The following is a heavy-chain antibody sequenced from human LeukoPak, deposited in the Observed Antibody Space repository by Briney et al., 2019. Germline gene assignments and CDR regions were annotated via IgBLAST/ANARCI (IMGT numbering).Heavy chain of an antibody. J-gene: IGHJ4*02. D-gene: IGHD2/OR15-2a*01. CDR1: GYTFTTYG. Sequence: GASVKVSCKASGYTFTTYGISWVRQAPGQGLEWMGWINTYNGNANSAQKFQDRATMTRDTSTSTAYMDLRRLRSDDTAVYYCARDCNSGNCYSDSWGQGTLVTVSS. V-gene: IGHV1-18*01. CDR2: INTYNGNA. CDR3: ARDCNSGNCYSDS.